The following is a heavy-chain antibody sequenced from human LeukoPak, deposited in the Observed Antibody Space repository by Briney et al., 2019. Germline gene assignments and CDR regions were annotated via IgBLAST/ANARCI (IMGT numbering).Heavy chain of an antibody. CDR3: ARGRWWFAGRPPHYMDV. D-gene: IGHD6-6*01. CDR1: GGSISSSSYY. Sequence: SETLSLTCTVSGGSISSSSYYWGWIRQPPGKGLEWIGSICYSGSTYYNPSLKSRVTISVDTSKNQFPLKLSSVTAADTAVYYCARGRWWFAGRPPHYMDVWGKGTTVTVSS. J-gene: IGHJ6*03. V-gene: IGHV4-39*06. CDR2: ICYSGST.